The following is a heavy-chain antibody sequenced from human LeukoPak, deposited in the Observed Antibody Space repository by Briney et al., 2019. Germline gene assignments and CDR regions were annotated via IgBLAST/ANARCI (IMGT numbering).Heavy chain of an antibody. V-gene: IGHV3-23*01. CDR3: AKVRTGHYFDY. CDR2: ISSSGGST. J-gene: IGHJ4*02. Sequence: PGGSLRLSCAASGFTFSNYAMSWVRQAPGKRLEWVSSISSSGGSTYYADSVKGQFTISRDSSKNTLYLQMNSLRAEDTAVYYCAKVRTGHYFDYWGQGTLVTVSS. CDR1: GFTFSNYA. D-gene: IGHD3/OR15-3a*01.